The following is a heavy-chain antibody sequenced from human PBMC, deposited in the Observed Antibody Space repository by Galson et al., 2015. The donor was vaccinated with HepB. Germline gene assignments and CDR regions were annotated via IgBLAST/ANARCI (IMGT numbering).Heavy chain of an antibody. CDR1: GFTFSTFD. Sequence: SLRLSCAASGFTFSTFDVHWVRQAPGKGLEWVALIPYDGSDKYYADSVKGRFTISRDNSENTLLLQMNSLRTEDTALHYCASGGRGSAYNGRPSFVFDYWGQRTLVTVSS. V-gene: IGHV3-30*03. D-gene: IGHD3-22*01. J-gene: IGHJ4*02. CDR2: IPYDGSDK. CDR3: ASGGRGSAYNGRPSFVFDY.